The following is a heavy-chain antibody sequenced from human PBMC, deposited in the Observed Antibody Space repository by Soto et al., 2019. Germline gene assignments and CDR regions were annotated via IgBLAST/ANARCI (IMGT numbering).Heavy chain of an antibody. D-gene: IGHD6-13*01. Sequence: ASVKVSCKASGYTFTGYYMRWVRQAPGQGLEWMGWINPNSGGTNYAQKFQGWVTMTRDTSISTAYMELSRLRSDDTAVYYCARLQAAAGDNDLTFDYWGQGTLVTVS. CDR2: INPNSGGT. CDR3: ARLQAAAGDNDLTFDY. CDR1: GYTFTGYY. V-gene: IGHV1-2*04. J-gene: IGHJ4*02.